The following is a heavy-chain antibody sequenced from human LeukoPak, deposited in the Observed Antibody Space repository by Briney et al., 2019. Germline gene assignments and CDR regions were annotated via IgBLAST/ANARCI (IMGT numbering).Heavy chain of an antibody. CDR3: ARELYMDV. Sequence: PGGSLRLSCAASGFTFSSYDMHWVRQAPGKGLEWVSYISSGSTYIYYADSMKGRFTVSRDNVENSLFLQKNSLRAEDTAVYYCARELYMDVWGKGTTVTVSS. CDR2: ISSGSTYI. V-gene: IGHV3-21*01. J-gene: IGHJ6*03. CDR1: GFTFSSYD.